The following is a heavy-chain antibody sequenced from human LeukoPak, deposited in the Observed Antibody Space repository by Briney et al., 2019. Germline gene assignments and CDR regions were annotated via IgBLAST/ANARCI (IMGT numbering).Heavy chain of an antibody. Sequence: ASVKVSCKASGYTFTSYAMHWVRQAPGQRLEWMGWINAGNGNTKYPQKFQGRVTITRDTSASTAYMELSSLRSEDTAVYYCARDRGYGISYYFDYWGQGTLVTVSS. D-gene: IGHD6-25*01. CDR3: ARDRGYGISYYFDY. CDR1: GYTFTSYA. CDR2: INAGNGNT. V-gene: IGHV1-3*01. J-gene: IGHJ4*02.